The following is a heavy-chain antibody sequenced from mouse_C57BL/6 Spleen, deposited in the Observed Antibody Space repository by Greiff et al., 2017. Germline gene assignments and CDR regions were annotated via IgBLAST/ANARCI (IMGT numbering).Heavy chain of an antibody. CDR3: ARGGSSPYYFDY. D-gene: IGHD1-1*01. J-gene: IGHJ2*01. V-gene: IGHV1-55*01. Sequence: QVQLQQSGAELVKPGASVKMSCKASGYTFTSYWITWVKQRPGQGLEWIGDIYPGSGSTNYNEKFKSKATLTVDTSSSTAYMQLSSLTSEDSAVYYCARGGSSPYYFDYWGQGTTLTVSS. CDR1: GYTFTSYW. CDR2: IYPGSGST.